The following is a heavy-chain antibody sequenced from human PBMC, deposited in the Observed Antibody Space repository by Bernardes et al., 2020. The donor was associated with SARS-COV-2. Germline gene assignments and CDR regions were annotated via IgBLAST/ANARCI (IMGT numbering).Heavy chain of an antibody. CDR2: INHSGST. V-gene: IGHV4-34*01. Sequence: SETLSLTCAVYGGSFSGYYWSWIRQPSGKGLEWIGEINHSGSTNYNPSLKSRVTISVDTSKNQFSLKLSSVTAADTAVYYCARGGIRGIAGTPNWFDPWGQGTLVTVSS. CDR3: ARGGIRGIAGTPNWFDP. CDR1: GGSFSGYY. D-gene: IGHD6-13*01. J-gene: IGHJ5*02.